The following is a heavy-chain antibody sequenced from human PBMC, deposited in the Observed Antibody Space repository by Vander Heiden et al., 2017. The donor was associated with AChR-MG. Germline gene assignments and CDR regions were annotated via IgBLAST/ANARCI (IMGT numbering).Heavy chain of an antibody. CDR3: ATTSRGGSPFSWFDP. D-gene: IGHD3-16*01. CDR1: GFTFSTYW. J-gene: IGHJ5*02. Sequence: EVQLVESGGGLVQPGGSLRLFCAASGFTFSTYWRTWVRQGPGKGLEWVASIKQDGSEKYFVDSVKGRFTISRDNAENSLYLQMNSLRAEDTAVYYCATTSRGGSPFSWFDPWGQGTLVTVSS. CDR2: IKQDGSEK. V-gene: IGHV3-7*01.